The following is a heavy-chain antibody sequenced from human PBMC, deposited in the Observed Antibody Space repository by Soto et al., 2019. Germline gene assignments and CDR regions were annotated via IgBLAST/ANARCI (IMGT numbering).Heavy chain of an antibody. Sequence: VQLLESGGGVVQPGRSLRLSCAASGFTFSSYAMHWVRQAPGKGLEWVAVISYDGSNKYYADSVKGRFTISRDNSKNTLYLQMNSLRAEDTAVYYCARDRLRYSSSWYYFDYWGQGTLVTVSS. CDR2: ISYDGSNK. CDR1: GFTFSSYA. D-gene: IGHD6-13*01. J-gene: IGHJ4*02. V-gene: IGHV3-30-3*01. CDR3: ARDRLRYSSSWYYFDY.